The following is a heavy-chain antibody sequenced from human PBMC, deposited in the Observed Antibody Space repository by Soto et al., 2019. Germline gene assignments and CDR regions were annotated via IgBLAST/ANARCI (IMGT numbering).Heavy chain of an antibody. CDR2: ISGSGGST. CDR1: GLKFGDYA. J-gene: IGHJ4*02. CDR3: AKANRYCSGSNCYTFDY. Sequence: GLSLRLSWAASGLKFGDYAMSWVRQAPGKGLEWVSTISGSGGSTYYADSVKGRFTISRDNSKNTLYLQMNTLRAEDTAIYYCAKANRYCSGSNCYTFDYWGQGTLVTVSS. V-gene: IGHV3-23*01. D-gene: IGHD2-15*01.